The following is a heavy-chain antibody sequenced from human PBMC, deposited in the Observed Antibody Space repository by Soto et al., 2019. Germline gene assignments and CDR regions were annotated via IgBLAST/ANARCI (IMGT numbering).Heavy chain of an antibody. CDR1: GLSITDSEMG. CDR2: IDSSGEK. CDR3: ARRHLAVAVSPWFDP. D-gene: IGHD6-19*01. V-gene: IGHV2-26*01. Sequence: QVTLKESGPVLVNPTETLTLRCTVSGLSITDSEMGVSWIRQPPGQPLEWLAHIDSSGEKSYRTFLKSRLAISKDTSKSQIVLTMTNIEPADTATYYCARRHLAVAVSPWFDPWGQGIPVTVSS. J-gene: IGHJ5*02.